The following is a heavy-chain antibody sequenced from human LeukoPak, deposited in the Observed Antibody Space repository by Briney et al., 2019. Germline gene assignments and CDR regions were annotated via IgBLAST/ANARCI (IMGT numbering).Heavy chain of an antibody. CDR1: GGTFSSYA. V-gene: IGHV1-69*01. D-gene: IGHD5-18*01. J-gene: IGHJ5*02. Sequence: SVKVSCKASGGTFSSYAISWVPQAPGQGLEWMGGIIPIFGTANYAQKFQGRVTITADESTSTAYMELSSLRSEDTAVYYCARDPGRGYSYGSNWFDPWGQGTLVTVSS. CDR2: IIPIFGTA. CDR3: ARDPGRGYSYGSNWFDP.